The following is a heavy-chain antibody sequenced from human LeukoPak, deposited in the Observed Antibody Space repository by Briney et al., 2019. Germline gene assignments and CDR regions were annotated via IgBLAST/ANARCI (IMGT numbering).Heavy chain of an antibody. CDR2: IIPILGIA. V-gene: IGHV1-69*02. CDR1: GGTFSSYT. CDR3: ARGSPQQYYDILTGYYIEAFDI. Sequence: SVKVSCKASGGTFSSYTISWVRQAPGQGLEWMGRIIPILGIANYAQKFQGRVTITADKSTSTAYMELSSLRSEDTAVYYCARGSPQQYYDILTGYYIEAFDIWGQGTMVTVSP. D-gene: IGHD3-9*01. J-gene: IGHJ3*02.